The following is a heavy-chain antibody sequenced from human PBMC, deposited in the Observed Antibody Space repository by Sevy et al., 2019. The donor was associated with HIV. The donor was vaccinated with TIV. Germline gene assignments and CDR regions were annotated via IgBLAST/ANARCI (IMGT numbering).Heavy chain of an antibody. Sequence: GGSLRLSCAASGFTFSSYAMHWVRQAPGKGLEWVAVISYDGSNKYYADSVKGRFTISRDNSKNTLYLQMNSLRAEDTAVYYRLVVVPAAIQDWFDPWGQGTLVTVSS. V-gene: IGHV3-30-3*01. CDR2: ISYDGSNK. D-gene: IGHD2-2*01. CDR3: LVVVPAAIQDWFDP. CDR1: GFTFSSYA. J-gene: IGHJ5*02.